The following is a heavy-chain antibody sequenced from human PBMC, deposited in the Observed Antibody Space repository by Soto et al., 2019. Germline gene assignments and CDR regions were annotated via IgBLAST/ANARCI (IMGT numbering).Heavy chain of an antibody. CDR2: IYYSGST. CDR1: GGSISSYY. Sequence: PSETPSLTCTVSGGSISSYYWSWIRQPPGKGLEWIGYIYYSGSTNYNPSLKSRVTISVDTSKNQFSLKLSSVTAADTAVYYCARGGYSYGALNDYWGQGTLVTVSS. CDR3: ARGGYSYGALNDY. D-gene: IGHD5-18*01. J-gene: IGHJ4*02. V-gene: IGHV4-59*01.